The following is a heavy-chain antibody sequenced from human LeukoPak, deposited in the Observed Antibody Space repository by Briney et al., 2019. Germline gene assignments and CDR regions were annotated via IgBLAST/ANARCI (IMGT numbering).Heavy chain of an antibody. CDR2: IVPNSGGT. CDR1: GYTFSVYY. Sequence: ASVKVSCKASGYTFSVYYIHWMRQAPEQGLEWMGWIVPNSGGTNYAQKFQGRVTMTRDTSISTAYMELSSLRSDDTAVYFCARGILVTGNYGAFDIWGQGTTVTVSS. J-gene: IGHJ3*02. D-gene: IGHD6-19*01. V-gene: IGHV1-2*02. CDR3: ARGILVTGNYGAFDI.